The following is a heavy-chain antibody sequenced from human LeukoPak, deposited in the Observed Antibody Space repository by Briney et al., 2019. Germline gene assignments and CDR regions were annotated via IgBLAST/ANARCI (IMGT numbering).Heavy chain of an antibody. CDR3: ARDYYNSSGYYGGAY. CDR2: ISISSSTI. Sequence: GGSLRLSCAASGFTFSSYSMNWVRQAPGKGLEWVPYISISSSTIYYADSVKGRFTISRDNTKNSLYLQMNSLRAEDTAVYYCARDYYNSSGYYGGAYWGQGTLVTVSS. J-gene: IGHJ4*02. D-gene: IGHD3-22*01. V-gene: IGHV3-48*04. CDR1: GFTFSSYS.